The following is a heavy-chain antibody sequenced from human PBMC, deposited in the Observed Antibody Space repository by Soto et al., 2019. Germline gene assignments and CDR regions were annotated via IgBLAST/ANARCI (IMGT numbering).Heavy chain of an antibody. D-gene: IGHD3-3*01. Sequence: PGGSLRLSCTASGFTFGDYAMSWFRQAPGKGLERVGFIRSKAYGGTTEYAASVKGRFTISRDDSKSIAYLQMNSLKTEDTAVYYCTRDQTTIFGVVNYYYYGMDVWGQGTTVTVSS. CDR1: GFTFGDYA. J-gene: IGHJ6*02. CDR3: TRDQTTIFGVVNYYYYGMDV. CDR2: IRSKAYGGTT. V-gene: IGHV3-49*03.